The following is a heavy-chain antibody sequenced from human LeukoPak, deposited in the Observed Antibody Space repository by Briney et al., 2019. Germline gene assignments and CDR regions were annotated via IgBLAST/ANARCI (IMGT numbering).Heavy chain of an antibody. D-gene: IGHD1-26*01. Sequence: GGSLRLSCAASGFTFSSYEMNWVRQAPGKGLEWVSYISSTNTIYYADSVKGRFTISRDNAKNSLYLQMNSLRAEDTAVYYCARDFGHWELNGGYYFDYWGQGTLVTVSS. CDR1: GFTFSSYE. CDR3: ARDFGHWELNGGYYFDY. J-gene: IGHJ4*02. V-gene: IGHV3-48*03. CDR2: ISSTNTI.